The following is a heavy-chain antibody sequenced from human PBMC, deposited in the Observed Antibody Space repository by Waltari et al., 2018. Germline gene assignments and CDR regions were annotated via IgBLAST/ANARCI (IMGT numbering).Heavy chain of an antibody. V-gene: IGHV3-7*03. CDR1: GFPFRSYS. CDR3: ARWRGEQSEFDS. Sequence: EVQLVESGGGLVQPGGSLRLSCEASGFPFRSYSMAWVRQAPGKGLEWVANIQQAANGIEYVDSVKGRFTISRDDSKNSMFLQMNSLSAEDTAMYYCARWRGEQSEFDSWGLGTLVTVSS. CDR2: IQQAANGI. D-gene: IGHD1-26*01. J-gene: IGHJ4*02.